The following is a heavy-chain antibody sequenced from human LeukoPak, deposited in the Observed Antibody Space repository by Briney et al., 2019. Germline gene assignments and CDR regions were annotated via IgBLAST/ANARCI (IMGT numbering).Heavy chain of an antibody. J-gene: IGHJ4*02. CDR3: AKDRGVSYSGSSPFDY. V-gene: IGHV3-23*01. CDR2: ISGSGGST. CDR1: GFTFSSYA. Sequence: GGSLRLSCAASGFTFSSYAMSWVRQATGKGLEWVSAISGSGGSTYYADSVKGRFTISGDNSKNTLYLQMNSLRAEDTAVYYCAKDRGVSYSGSSPFDYWGQGTLVTVSS. D-gene: IGHD1-26*01.